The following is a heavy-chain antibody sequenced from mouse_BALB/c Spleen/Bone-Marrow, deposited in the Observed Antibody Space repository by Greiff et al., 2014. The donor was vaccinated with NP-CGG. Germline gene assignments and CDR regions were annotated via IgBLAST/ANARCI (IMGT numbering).Heavy chain of an antibody. D-gene: IGHD2-3*01. CDR2: ISNTGNYT. Sequence: EVQLVESGGGLVKPGGSLKLSCAASGFTFSSYAMSWVRQTPEERLEWVATISNTGNYTYYPDSVKGRFTISRDNAKNTLYLQMSSLRSEDTALYYCARQGDGYYDYWGQGTTPTVSS. V-gene: IGHV5-9-3*01. CDR3: ARQGDGYYDY. CDR1: GFTFSSYA. J-gene: IGHJ2*01.